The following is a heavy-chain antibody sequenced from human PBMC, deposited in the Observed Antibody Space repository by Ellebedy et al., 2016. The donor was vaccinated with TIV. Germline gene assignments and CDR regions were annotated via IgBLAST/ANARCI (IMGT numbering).Heavy chain of an antibody. J-gene: IGHJ4*02. CDR3: ARHRGNNSWFNFDS. Sequence: SETLSLXCTVSGGSISTDHYYWGWIRQPPGKGLEWIGSIYHSGAAYYNPSLKSRVTIPIDTSNNQISLKLTSVTAADTAVYYCARHRGNNSWFNFDSWGQGTLVTVSS. CDR1: GGSISTDHYY. V-gene: IGHV4-39*01. CDR2: IYHSGAA. D-gene: IGHD6-13*01.